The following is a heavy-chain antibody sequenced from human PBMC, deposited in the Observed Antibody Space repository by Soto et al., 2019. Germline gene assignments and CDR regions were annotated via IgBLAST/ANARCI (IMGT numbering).Heavy chain of an antibody. CDR1: GFTFSSYW. V-gene: IGHV3-74*01. CDR3: ARDDGYCSGGSCYPFDY. Sequence: GGSLRLSCAASGFTFSSYWMHWVRQAPGKGLVWVSRINSDGSSTSYADSVKGRFTISRDNAKNTLYLQMNSLRAEDTAVYYCARDDGYCSGGSCYPFDYWGQGTLVTVSS. J-gene: IGHJ4*02. CDR2: INSDGSST. D-gene: IGHD2-15*01.